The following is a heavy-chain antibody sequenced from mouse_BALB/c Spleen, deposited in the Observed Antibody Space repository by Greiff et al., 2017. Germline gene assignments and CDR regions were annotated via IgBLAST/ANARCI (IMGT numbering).Heavy chain of an antibody. Sequence: EVMLVESGGGLVRPGGSMKLSCVASGFTFSDYCMNGVRQSPEKWLEWVAEIRLKSNTYATHSAESVKGRFTISRDDSNSSVYLQMNNLRAEDTGIYDCPRDDTWFAYWGQGTLVTVSA. CDR1: GFTFSDYC. CDR2: IRLKSNTYAT. CDR3: PRDDTWFAY. V-gene: IGHV6-6*02. J-gene: IGHJ3*01.